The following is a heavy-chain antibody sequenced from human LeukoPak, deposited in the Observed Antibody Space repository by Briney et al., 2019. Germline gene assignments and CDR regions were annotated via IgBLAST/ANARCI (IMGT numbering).Heavy chain of an antibody. CDR3: ASALFSHCSGGSCCLDY. CDR1: GYTFTGYY. V-gene: IGHV1-2*02. J-gene: IGHJ4*02. CDR2: INPNSGGT. Sequence: ASVKVSCKASGYTFTGYYMHWVRQAPGQGLEWMGWINPNSGGTNYAQKFQGRVTMTRDTSISTAYMELSRLRSDDTAVYYCASALFSHCSGGSCCLDYRGQGTLVTVSS. D-gene: IGHD2-15*01.